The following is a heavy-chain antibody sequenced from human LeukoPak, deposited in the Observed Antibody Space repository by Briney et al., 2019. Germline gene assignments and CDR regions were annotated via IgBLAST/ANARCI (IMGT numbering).Heavy chain of an antibody. Sequence: PGGSLRLSCAASGFTFSNYAMNWVRQAPGRGLEWVSAISGSGGSTYYADSVKGRFTISRDNSKNTLYLQMNSLRAEDTAVYYCARWSHVSGRWFLDNWGRGTLVSVSS. D-gene: IGHD3-10*01. CDR1: GFTFSNYA. V-gene: IGHV3-23*01. J-gene: IGHJ4*02. CDR2: ISGSGGST. CDR3: ARWSHVSGRWFLDN.